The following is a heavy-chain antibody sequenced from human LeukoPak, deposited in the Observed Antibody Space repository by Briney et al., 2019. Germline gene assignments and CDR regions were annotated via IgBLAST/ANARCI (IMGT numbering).Heavy chain of an antibody. CDR1: GFTFSSYS. D-gene: IGHD4-17*01. J-gene: IGHJ6*03. Sequence: GGSLRLSCAASGFTFSSYSMNWVRQAPGKGLEWVSSISSSSSYIYYADSVKGRFTISRDNAKNSLYLHMNSLRAEDTAVYYCARGGLTTVTEYYYYYYMDVWGKGTTVTVSS. CDR2: ISSSSSYI. V-gene: IGHV3-21*01. CDR3: ARGGLTTVTEYYYYYYMDV.